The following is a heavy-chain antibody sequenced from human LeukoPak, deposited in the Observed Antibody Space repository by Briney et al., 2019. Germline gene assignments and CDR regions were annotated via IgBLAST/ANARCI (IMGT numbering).Heavy chain of an antibody. CDR1: GFTFSSYA. Sequence: GGSLRLSCATSGFTFSSYAMHWARQPPGKGLEWVALIWYDGSGKYYADSVKGRFTISRDNSKNTLYLQMNSLRAEDTAVYYSARDWCGGGSSYYFDHWGEGTLVTVSS. CDR2: IWYDGSGK. CDR3: ARDWCGGGSSYYFDH. V-gene: IGHV3-33*08. D-gene: IGHD2-15*01. J-gene: IGHJ4*02.